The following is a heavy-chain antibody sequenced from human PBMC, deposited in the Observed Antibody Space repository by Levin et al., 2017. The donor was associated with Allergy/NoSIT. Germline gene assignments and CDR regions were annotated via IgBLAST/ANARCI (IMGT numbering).Heavy chain of an antibody. CDR1: GFTFSSYG. V-gene: IGHV3-30*18. Sequence: GGSLRLSCAASGFTFSSYGMHWVRQAPGKGLEWVAVISYDGSNKYYADSVKGRFTISRDNSKNTLYLQMNSLRAEDTAVYYCAKDKFATVVTPIDYWGQGTLVTVSS. CDR2: ISYDGSNK. J-gene: IGHJ4*02. CDR3: AKDKFATVVTPIDY. D-gene: IGHD4-23*01.